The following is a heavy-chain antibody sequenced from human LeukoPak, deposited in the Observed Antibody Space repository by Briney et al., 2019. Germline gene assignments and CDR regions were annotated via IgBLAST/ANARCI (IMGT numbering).Heavy chain of an antibody. V-gene: IGHV3-30*07. Sequence: SSKYYADSVKGRFTISRDNSKNTLYLQMNSLRAEDTAVYYCARDPAEISGWQRFDYWGQGTLVTVSS. CDR2: SSK. CDR3: ARDPAEISGWQRFDY. J-gene: IGHJ4*02. D-gene: IGHD6-19*01.